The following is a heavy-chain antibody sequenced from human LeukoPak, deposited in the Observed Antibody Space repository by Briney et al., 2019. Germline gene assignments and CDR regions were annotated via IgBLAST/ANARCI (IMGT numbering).Heavy chain of an antibody. CDR1: GGSISSYY. D-gene: IGHD1-26*01. CDR2: IFYTGST. V-gene: IGHV4-59*01. J-gene: IGHJ5*02. Sequence: PSETLSLTCTVSGGSISSYYWSWIRQPPGKGLEWIGYIFYTGSTNYNPSLKSRVTISVDTSKNQFSLKLSSVTAADTAVYYCARSTVGATTDAIWGSWGQGTLVTVSS. CDR3: ARSTVGATTDAIWGS.